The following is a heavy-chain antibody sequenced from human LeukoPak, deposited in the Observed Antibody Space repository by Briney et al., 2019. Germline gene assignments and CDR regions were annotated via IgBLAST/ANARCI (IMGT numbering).Heavy chain of an antibody. V-gene: IGHV1-2*02. J-gene: IGHJ4*02. D-gene: IGHD3-22*01. CDR1: GYTFTSYD. CDR3: ARGQYYYDSSGYYYVDY. Sequence: GASVKVSCKASGYTFTSYDINWVRQAPGQGLEWMGWINPNSGGTNYAQRFQGRVTMTRDTSISTAYMELSRLRSDDTAVYYCARGQYYYDSSGYYYVDYWGQGTLVTVSS. CDR2: INPNSGGT.